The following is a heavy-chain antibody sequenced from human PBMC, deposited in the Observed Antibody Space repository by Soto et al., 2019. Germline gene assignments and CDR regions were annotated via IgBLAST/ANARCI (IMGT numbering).Heavy chain of an antibody. D-gene: IGHD3-10*01. CDR3: ARDAMSMVRGTNNWFDP. CDR2: ISDSGGST. V-gene: IGHV3-23*01. Sequence: GGSLRLSCAASGFTFSSYAMSWVRQAPGKGLEWVSTISDSGGSTYYADSVKGRFTISRDNSKNTLYLQMKSLRAEDTAVYYCARDAMSMVRGTNNWFDPWGQGTPVIVSS. CDR1: GFTFSSYA. J-gene: IGHJ5*02.